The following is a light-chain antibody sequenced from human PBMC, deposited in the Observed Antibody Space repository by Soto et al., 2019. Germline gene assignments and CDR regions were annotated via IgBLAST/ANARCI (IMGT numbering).Light chain of an antibody. CDR2: EVN. Sequence: QSVLTQPPSVSGSPGQSVTISCTGTSSDVGGYNYVSWYQQHPDKAPKLMVYEVNKRPSGVPDRFSGSKSGNTASLTVSGLQAEDEAEYYCTSYAGSKYVFGTGTKLTVL. J-gene: IGLJ1*01. CDR1: SSDVGGYNY. V-gene: IGLV2-8*01. CDR3: TSYAGSKYV.